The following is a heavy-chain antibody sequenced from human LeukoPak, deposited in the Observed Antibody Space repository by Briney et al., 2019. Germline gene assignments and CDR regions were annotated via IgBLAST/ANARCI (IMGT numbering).Heavy chain of an antibody. CDR3: ARNNDMDV. D-gene: IGHD1/OR15-1a*01. J-gene: IGHJ6*02. Sequence: GGSLRLSCAASGFTFSSSSISWVRQAPGKGPEWVANVNKDGSEKYYVDSVKGRFTISRDTAKNSLYLQMNNLRAEDTALYYCARNNDMDVWGQGTTVIVSS. CDR1: GFTFSSSS. V-gene: IGHV3-7*03. CDR2: VNKDGSEK.